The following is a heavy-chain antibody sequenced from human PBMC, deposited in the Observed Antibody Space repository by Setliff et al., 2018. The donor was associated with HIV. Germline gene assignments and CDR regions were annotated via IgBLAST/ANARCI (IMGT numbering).Heavy chain of an antibody. Sequence: PSETLSLTCTVSGGSISSYYWSWIRQPPGKGLEWIGYIYYSGSTNYNPSLKSRVTISVDTSKNQFSLKLSSVTAADTAVYYCAGGYYNFWSGYPPLDYWGQGTLVTVSS. CDR3: AGGYYNFWSGYPPLDY. CDR1: GGSISSYY. D-gene: IGHD3-3*01. J-gene: IGHJ4*02. CDR2: IYYSGST. V-gene: IGHV4-59*01.